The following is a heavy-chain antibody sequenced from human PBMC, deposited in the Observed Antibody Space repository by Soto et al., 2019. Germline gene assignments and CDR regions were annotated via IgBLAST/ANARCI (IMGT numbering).Heavy chain of an antibody. J-gene: IGHJ4*02. CDR1: GGSSSSGGYY. Sequence: SETLSLTCTVSGGSSSSGGYYWTWIRQHPGKGLEWIGCIYYSGRTYYNPSLKSRVTILVDTSKRQFSLKLSSVTAADTAIYYRARTKDYSSSLDYWGQGALVTVSS. V-gene: IGHV4-31*03. D-gene: IGHD6-6*01. CDR2: IYYSGRT. CDR3: ARTKDYSSSLDY.